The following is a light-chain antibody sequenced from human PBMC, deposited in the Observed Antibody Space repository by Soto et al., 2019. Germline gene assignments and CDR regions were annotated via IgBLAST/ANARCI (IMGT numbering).Light chain of an antibody. V-gene: IGKV3D-20*02. Sequence: LKNSPGTLSFKKGARATLSCRASQTVRNNYLDWYEQKPGQAHRVRIHDASSRTTGIPDRLSGGRSGTDYNLTPRTLETEDGSVYDCQLRNYWPPTFGPG. CDR3: QLRNYWPPT. CDR1: QTVRNNY. CDR2: DAS. J-gene: IGKJ3*01.